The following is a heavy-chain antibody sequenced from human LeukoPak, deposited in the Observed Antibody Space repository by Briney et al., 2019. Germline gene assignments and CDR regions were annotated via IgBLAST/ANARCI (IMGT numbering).Heavy chain of an antibody. D-gene: IGHD5-18*01. V-gene: IGHV3-9*03. Sequence: GGSLRLSCAASGFTFSSYAMSWVRQAPGKGLEWVSGISWNSGSIGYADSVKGRFTISRDNAKNSLYLQMNSLRAEDMALYYCAKDSGAGYSYGHIDYWGQGTLVTVSS. CDR2: ISWNSGSI. CDR1: GFTFSSYA. CDR3: AKDSGAGYSYGHIDY. J-gene: IGHJ4*02.